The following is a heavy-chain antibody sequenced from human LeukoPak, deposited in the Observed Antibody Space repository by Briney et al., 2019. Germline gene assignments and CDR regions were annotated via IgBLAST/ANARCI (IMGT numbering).Heavy chain of an antibody. Sequence: ASVHVSFKASGYTFTCYYMHWVRQAPGQGLEWMGWINPNSGGTNYAQKFQGRVTMTRDTSISTAYLELSRLRSDDTAVYYCATDTYYYDSSGSQFPDYWGQGTLVTVSS. D-gene: IGHD3-22*01. CDR2: INPNSGGT. J-gene: IGHJ4*02. V-gene: IGHV1-2*02. CDR1: GYTFTCYY. CDR3: ATDTYYYDSSGSQFPDY.